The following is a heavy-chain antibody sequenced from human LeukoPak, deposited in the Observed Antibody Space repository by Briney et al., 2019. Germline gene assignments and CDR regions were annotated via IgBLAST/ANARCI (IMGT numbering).Heavy chain of an antibody. CDR2: ISSSSYI. CDR1: GFTFSSYS. J-gene: IGHJ4*02. Sequence: GGSLRPSCAASGFTFSSYSMNWVRQAPGKGLEWVSSISSSSYIYYADSVKGRFTISRDNAKNSLYLQMNSLRAEDTAVYYCARDNHRYYYDSSGYHFDYWGQGTLVTVSS. V-gene: IGHV3-21*01. D-gene: IGHD3-22*01. CDR3: ARDNHRYYYDSSGYHFDY.